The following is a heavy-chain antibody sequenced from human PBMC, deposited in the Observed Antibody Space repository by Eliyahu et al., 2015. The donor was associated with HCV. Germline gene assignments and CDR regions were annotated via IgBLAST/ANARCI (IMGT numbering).Heavy chain of an antibody. Sequence: QVQLVESGGGVVQPGRSLRLXCAASGXSFXXYGXXWVRQAPGKGXEWVAVIXYDGSYKYYADSVKGRFTISRDNSQNTLYLQMNSLRADDTAVYYCARDPLEWFRGGSYYYGMDVWGQGTTVTVSS. CDR3: ARDPLEWFRGGSYYYGMDV. J-gene: IGHJ6*01. D-gene: IGHD3-3*01. V-gene: IGHV3-33*01. CDR2: IXYDGSYK. CDR1: GXSFXXYG.